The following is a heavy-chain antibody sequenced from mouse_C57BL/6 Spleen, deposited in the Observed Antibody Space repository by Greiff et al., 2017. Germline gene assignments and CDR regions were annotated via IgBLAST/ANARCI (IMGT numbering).Heavy chain of an antibody. CDR1: GYTFTSYW. J-gene: IGHJ2*01. CDR2: IDPSDSET. V-gene: IGHV1-52*01. D-gene: IGHD2-4*01. CDR3: ARWDDYDCFDY. Sequence: QVQLQQPGAELVRPGSSVKLSCKASGYTFTSYWMHWVKQRPIQGLEWIGNIDPSDSETHYNQKFKDKATLTVDKSSSTAYMQLSSLTSEDSAVYYCARWDDYDCFDYWGQGTTLTVSS.